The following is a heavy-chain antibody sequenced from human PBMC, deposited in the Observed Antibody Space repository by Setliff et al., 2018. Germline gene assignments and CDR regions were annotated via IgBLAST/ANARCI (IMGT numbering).Heavy chain of an antibody. CDR2: ISGSSVDT. CDR1: GFTFGSYA. J-gene: IGHJ4*02. D-gene: IGHD3-3*01. V-gene: IGHV3-23*01. CDR3: ARDLSGRSDS. Sequence: GGSLRLSCVASGFTFGSYAMSWVRQTPGKGLEWVSTISGSSVDTYYVDSVKGRFAISRDNSKNTLYLQMNSLRAEDTGVYYCARDLSGRSDSWGQGTLVTVSS.